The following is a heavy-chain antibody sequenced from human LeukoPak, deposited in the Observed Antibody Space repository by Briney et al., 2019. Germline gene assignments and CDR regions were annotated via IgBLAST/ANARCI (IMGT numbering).Heavy chain of an antibody. D-gene: IGHD3-3*01. Sequence: ASVKVSCKASGYTFTGYYMHWVRQAPGQGLEWMGWINPNSGGTNYAQKFQGRVTMTRDTSISTAYMELSRLRSDDTAVYYCARDSPVWSGSYYYYYGMDVWGQGTTVTVFS. V-gene: IGHV1-2*02. CDR1: GYTFTGYY. CDR3: ARDSPVWSGSYYYYYGMDV. J-gene: IGHJ6*02. CDR2: INPNSGGT.